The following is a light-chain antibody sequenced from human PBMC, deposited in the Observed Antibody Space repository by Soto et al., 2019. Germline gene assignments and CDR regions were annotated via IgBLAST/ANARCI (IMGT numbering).Light chain of an antibody. J-gene: IGLJ2*01. CDR1: SSDVGGYNL. Sequence: QSALTQPASVSGSPGQSITISCTGTSSDVGGYNLVSWYQQHPGKTPKLMIYEGSKRPSGVSNRFSGSKSGNTASLTISGLQAEDEADYYCCSYAGSSTLLFGGGTKLIVL. CDR2: EGS. V-gene: IGLV2-23*01. CDR3: CSYAGSSTLL.